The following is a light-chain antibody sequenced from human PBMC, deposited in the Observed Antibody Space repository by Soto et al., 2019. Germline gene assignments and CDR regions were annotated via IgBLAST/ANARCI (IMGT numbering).Light chain of an antibody. CDR2: KAS. Sequence: DIQMTQSPPTLSASVGDRVTITCRAILSIDDLLALYQQKPGKAPKLLIYKASALESGVPSRFSGSGYGTDFTLHSSSLQQDDFATYHCQQYDSPWTFGHRYHSLYTFGPGTKEDI. CDR3: QQYDSPWTFGHRYHSLYT. J-gene: IGKJ1*01. CDR1: LSIDDL. V-gene: IGKV1-5*03.